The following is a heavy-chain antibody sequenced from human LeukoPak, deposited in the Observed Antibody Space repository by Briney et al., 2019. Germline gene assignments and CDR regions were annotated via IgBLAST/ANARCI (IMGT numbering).Heavy chain of an antibody. CDR3: AKDQRGVPTSPFDF. V-gene: IGHV3-23*01. CDR2: LSGSGSST. J-gene: IGHJ4*02. D-gene: IGHD5-24*01. CDR1: GFTFSSYA. Sequence: PGGSLRLSCAASGFTFSSYAMTWVRQAPGKGLEWVSCLSGSGSSTFYADSVKGRFTISRDNSKNTLYLQMKSLRAEDTAIYYCAKDQRGVPTSPFDFWGQGTLVTVSS.